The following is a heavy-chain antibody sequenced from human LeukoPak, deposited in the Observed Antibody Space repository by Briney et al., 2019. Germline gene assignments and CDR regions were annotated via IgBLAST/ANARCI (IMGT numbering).Heavy chain of an antibody. D-gene: IGHD2-8*01. V-gene: IGHV3-33*01. J-gene: IGHJ6*02. CDR1: GFILNSYG. CDR3: ARDRHCVNGVCHSCPGMEV. CDR2: IWFDGKNE. Sequence: PGRSLRLSCAASGFILNSYGMHWVRQAPGKGLEWVADIWFDGKNEHFADSVKGRFAISRDNSKNTVYLQINSLRAEDTAVYYCARDRHCVNGVCHSCPGMEVWGQGTTVTVSS.